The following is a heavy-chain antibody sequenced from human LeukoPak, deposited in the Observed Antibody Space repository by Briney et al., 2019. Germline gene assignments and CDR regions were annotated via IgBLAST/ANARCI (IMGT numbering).Heavy chain of an antibody. Sequence: PGGSLRLSCAASGLPFSHSGMHWVRQAPGKGLEWVAFIRYDGSNKYYADSVKGRFNISRDNSKNALYLQMNSLRGDDTAVYYCFGITVTDVPYWGQGTLVTVSS. J-gene: IGHJ4*02. D-gene: IGHD1-7*01. CDR1: GLPFSHSG. V-gene: IGHV3-30*02. CDR2: IRYDGSNK. CDR3: FGITVTDVPY.